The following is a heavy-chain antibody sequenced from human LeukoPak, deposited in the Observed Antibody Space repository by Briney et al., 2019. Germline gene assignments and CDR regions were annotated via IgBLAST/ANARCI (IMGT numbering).Heavy chain of an antibody. Sequence: PSETLSLTCTVSGGSVSSSFYYWGWIRQPPGKGLEWIGSMYFSGSTHYNPSLKSRVTISVDTSKNQFSLKLTSVTAADTAVYYCANAASYSVDYWGRGTLVTVSS. J-gene: IGHJ4*02. CDR3: ANAASYSVDY. D-gene: IGHD1-26*01. V-gene: IGHV4-39*01. CDR2: MYFSGST. CDR1: GGSVSSSFYY.